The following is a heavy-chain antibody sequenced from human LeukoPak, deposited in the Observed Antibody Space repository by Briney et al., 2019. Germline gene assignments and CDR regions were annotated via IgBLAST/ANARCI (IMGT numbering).Heavy chain of an antibody. CDR1: GFSFSDYG. J-gene: IGHJ3*02. V-gene: IGHV3-30*02. CDR2: IRYDGTGQ. D-gene: IGHD1-7*01. Sequence: GGSLRLSCAASGFSFSDYGMDWVRQAPGKGLEWVSFIRYDGTGQYYADSVKGRLTISRDNPKNMLYLQLNSVRPDDTAVYYCARGNSNGFDIWGQGTMVTVSS. CDR3: ARGNSNGFDI.